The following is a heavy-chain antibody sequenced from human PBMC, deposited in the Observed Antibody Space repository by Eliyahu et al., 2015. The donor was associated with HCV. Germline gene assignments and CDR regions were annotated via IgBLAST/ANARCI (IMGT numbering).Heavy chain of an antibody. V-gene: IGHV4-59*11. CDR3: VRVRVTAAGYPNWFDP. D-gene: IGHD6-13*01. CDR1: GGAISSQX. J-gene: IGHJ5*02. CDR2: IYYNGNT. Sequence: QVXLQESGPGLVKPSETLSLTCTVSGGAISSQXWNWIRQPPGKGLEWIGYIYYNGNTLYNPSLKSRVTISVDMSKNQFSLKLSSVTTADTAVYHCVRVRVTAAGYPNWFDPWGQGTLVTVSS.